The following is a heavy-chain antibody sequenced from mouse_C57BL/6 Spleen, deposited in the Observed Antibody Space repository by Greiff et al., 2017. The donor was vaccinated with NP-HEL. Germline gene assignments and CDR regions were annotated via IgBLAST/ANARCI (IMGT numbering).Heavy chain of an antibody. D-gene: IGHD1-1*01. CDR3: ARDTYGSSYDYAMDY. CDR1: GFTFSSYA. J-gene: IGHJ4*01. CDR2: ISDGGSYT. V-gene: IGHV5-4*01. Sequence: EVQGVESGGGLVKPGGSLKLSCAASGFTFSSYAMSWVRQTPEKRLEWVATISDGGSYTYYPDNVKGRFTISRDNAKNNLYLQMSHLKSEDTAMYYCARDTYGSSYDYAMDYWGQGTSVTVSS.